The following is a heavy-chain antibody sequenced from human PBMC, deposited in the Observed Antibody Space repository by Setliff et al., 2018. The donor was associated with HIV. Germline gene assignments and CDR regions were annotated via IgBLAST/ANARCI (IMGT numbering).Heavy chain of an antibody. D-gene: IGHD3-9*01. V-gene: IGHV1-8*01. CDR2: MNPNSGNT. Sequence: ASVKVSCKASGYSFTTFDVNWVRQATGQGLEWMGWMNPNSGNTGYAQNFQGRVSMTRNTSITTAYMELSSLRSEDTAFYYCTTDGSYDILTGPTPGAFDIWGQGTMVTVSS. J-gene: IGHJ3*02. CDR3: TTDGSYDILTGPTPGAFDI. CDR1: GYSFTTFD.